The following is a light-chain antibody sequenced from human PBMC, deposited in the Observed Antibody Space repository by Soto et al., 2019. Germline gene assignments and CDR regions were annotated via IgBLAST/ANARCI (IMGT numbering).Light chain of an antibody. V-gene: IGLV2-11*01. J-gene: IGLJ1*01. CDR2: DVS. CDR3: GSYAGSYTLYV. CDR1: SSDVGGYNY. Sequence: QSALTQPRSVSGSPGQSVTISCTGTSSDVGGYNYVSWYQQHPGKAPKLMIYDVSKRPSGVPDRFSGSKSDNTASLTISGLQAEDEADYYCGSYAGSYTLYVFGTGTKLTVL.